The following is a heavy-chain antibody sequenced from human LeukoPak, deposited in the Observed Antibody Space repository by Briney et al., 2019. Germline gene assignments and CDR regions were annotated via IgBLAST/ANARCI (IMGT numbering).Heavy chain of an antibody. CDR2: INTDGSSR. V-gene: IGHV3-74*01. CDR3: ARGEVGASFRF. J-gene: IGHJ4*02. Sequence: GGSLGLSCAASGFTFRDYWMFWVRQGPEKGLVWVSRINTDGSSRTYADSVKGRFTISRDNAKDALFLQMNSLRPEDTAVYYCARGEVGASFRFWGQGSLVTVSS. CDR1: GFTFRDYW. D-gene: IGHD1-26*01.